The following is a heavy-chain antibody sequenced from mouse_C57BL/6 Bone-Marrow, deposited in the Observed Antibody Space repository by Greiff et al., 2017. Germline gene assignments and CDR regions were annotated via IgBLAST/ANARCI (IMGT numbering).Heavy chain of an antibody. D-gene: IGHD2-3*01. V-gene: IGHV14-4*01. Sequence: EVQLVESGAELVRPGASVKLSCTASGFNIKDDYMHWVKQRPEQGLEWIGWIDPENGDTEYASKFQGKATITAATSSNTAYLQLSSLTSEDTAVYYCTHPYDYWGQGTLVTVSA. CDR2: IDPENGDT. CDR3: THPYDY. CDR1: GFNIKDDY. J-gene: IGHJ3*01.